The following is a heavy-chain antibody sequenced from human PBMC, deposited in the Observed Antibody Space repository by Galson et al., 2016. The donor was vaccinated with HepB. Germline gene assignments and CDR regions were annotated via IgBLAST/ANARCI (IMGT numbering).Heavy chain of an antibody. Sequence: SLRLSCASSEFTFSSAWMSWVRQTPGKGLEWVGRIKSKTEGGTTDYAAPVKGRFTIPRDESKHTLYQQMNSLKIEDTAVYYCSTEGAYYDLRSYYFDYWGLGTLVSVSS. CDR3: STEGAYYDLRSYYFDY. CDR2: IKSKTEGGTT. V-gene: IGHV3-15*01. CDR1: EFTFSSAW. J-gene: IGHJ4*02. D-gene: IGHD3-22*01.